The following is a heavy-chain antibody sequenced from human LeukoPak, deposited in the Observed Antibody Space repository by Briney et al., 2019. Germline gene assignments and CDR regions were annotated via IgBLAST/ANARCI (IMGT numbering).Heavy chain of an antibody. Sequence: SETLSLTCTVSGGSISSYYWSWIRQPPGKGLEWIGYIYYSGCTNYNPSLKSRVTISVDTSKNQFSLKLSSVTAADTAVYYCATFSAGGLDYWGQGTLVTVSS. J-gene: IGHJ4*02. D-gene: IGHD2/OR15-2a*01. CDR1: GGSISSYY. CDR2: IYYSGCT. CDR3: ATFSAGGLDY. V-gene: IGHV4-59*01.